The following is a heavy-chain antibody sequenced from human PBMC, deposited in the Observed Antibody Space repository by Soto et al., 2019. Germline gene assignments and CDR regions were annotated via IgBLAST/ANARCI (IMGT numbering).Heavy chain of an antibody. Sequence: SETLSLTCAVYGGSFSDFYWTWIRQPPGKGLEWIGEINHSGSTNYNPSLKSRVAISVDTSKNQFSLKLSSVTAADTAVYYCARHPGYYDILTGYTTYYFDYWGQGILVTVSS. CDR3: ARHPGYYDILTGYTTYYFDY. J-gene: IGHJ4*02. V-gene: IGHV4-34*01. CDR2: INHSGST. D-gene: IGHD3-9*01. CDR1: GGSFSDFY.